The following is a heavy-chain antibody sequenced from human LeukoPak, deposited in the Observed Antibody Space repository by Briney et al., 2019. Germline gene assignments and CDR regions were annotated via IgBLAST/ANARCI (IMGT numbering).Heavy chain of an antibody. CDR1: GGSFSGYS. D-gene: IGHD2-8*01. CDR2: INHSGST. Sequence: SETPSLTCAVYGGSFSGYSWSWIRQPPGKGLEWIGEINHSGSTNYNPSLKSRVTIPIDTSKNQFSLKLSSVTAADTAVYYCASPYCTNGVCYGYFDYWGQGTLVIVSS. V-gene: IGHV4-34*01. CDR3: ASPYCTNGVCYGYFDY. J-gene: IGHJ4*02.